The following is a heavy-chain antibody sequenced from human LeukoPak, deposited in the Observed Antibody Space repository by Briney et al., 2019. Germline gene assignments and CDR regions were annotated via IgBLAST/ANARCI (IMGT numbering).Heavy chain of an antibody. V-gene: IGHV6-1*01. CDR1: GDSVSSNSAA. J-gene: IGHJ4*02. CDR2: TYYRSKWYN. Sequence: SQTLSLTCAISGDSVSSNSAAWNWIRQSPSIGLEWLGRTYYRSKWYNDYAVSVKSRITINPDTSKNQSSLQLNSVTPEDTAVYYCVRGTRSAFDRWGQGTLVTVSS. D-gene: IGHD2-2*01. CDR3: VRGTRSAFDR.